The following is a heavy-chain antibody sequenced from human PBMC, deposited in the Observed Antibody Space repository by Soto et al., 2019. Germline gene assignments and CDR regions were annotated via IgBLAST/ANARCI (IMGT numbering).Heavy chain of an antibody. J-gene: IGHJ6*02. Sequence: QVQLVESGAEVKKPGASVKVSCKASGYTFTNYGISWVRQAPGQGLEWMGWISGYNGNTKYAQKSQGRVTMTTDTPTNTAYMDLRSLRSDDTAVYYCARDREYYYDSSGNYYYHYGMDVWGQGTTVTVS. CDR3: ARDREYYYDSSGNYYYHYGMDV. CDR2: ISGYNGNT. V-gene: IGHV1-18*04. D-gene: IGHD3-22*01. CDR1: GYTFTNYG.